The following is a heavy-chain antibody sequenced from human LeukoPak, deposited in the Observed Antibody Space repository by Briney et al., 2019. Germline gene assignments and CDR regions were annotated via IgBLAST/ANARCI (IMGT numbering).Heavy chain of an antibody. CDR2: IYYSGST. J-gene: IGHJ4*02. CDR1: GGSISSGGYY. Sequence: PSETLSLTCTVSGGSISSGGYYWSWIRQHPGKGLEWIGYIYYSGSTYYNPSLKSRVTISVDTSKNQFSLKLSSVTAADTAVYYRARAAWGGSSSWYPLDYWGQGTLVTVSS. CDR3: ARAAWGGSSSWYPLDY. D-gene: IGHD6-13*01. V-gene: IGHV4-31*03.